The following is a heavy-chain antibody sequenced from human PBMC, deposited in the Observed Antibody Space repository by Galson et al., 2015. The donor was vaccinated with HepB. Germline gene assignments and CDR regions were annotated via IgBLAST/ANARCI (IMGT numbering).Heavy chain of an antibody. V-gene: IGHV3-49*04. CDR3: TREVELLWFGELNYFDY. CDR1: GFTFGDYA. CDR2: IRSKAYGGTT. J-gene: IGHJ4*02. Sequence: SLRLSCAASGFTFGDYAMSWVRQAPGKGLEWVGFIRSKAYGGTTEYAASVKGRFTISRDDSKSIAYLQMNSLKTEDTAVYYCTREVELLWFGELNYFDYWGQGTLVTVSS. D-gene: IGHD3-10*01.